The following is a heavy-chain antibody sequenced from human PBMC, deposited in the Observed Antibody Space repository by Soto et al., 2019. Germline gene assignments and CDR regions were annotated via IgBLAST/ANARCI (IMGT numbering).Heavy chain of an antibody. V-gene: IGHV1-8*01. Sequence: GASVKVSCKASGYTFTSYDINWVRQATGQGLEWMGWMNPNSGNTGYAQKFQGRVTMTRNTSISTAYMELSSLRSEDTAVYYCASLGLLWFGELLFGYYYYMAVWGKGTTVTVSS. J-gene: IGHJ6*03. D-gene: IGHD3-10*01. CDR3: ASLGLLWFGELLFGYYYYMAV. CDR2: MNPNSGNT. CDR1: GYTFTSYD.